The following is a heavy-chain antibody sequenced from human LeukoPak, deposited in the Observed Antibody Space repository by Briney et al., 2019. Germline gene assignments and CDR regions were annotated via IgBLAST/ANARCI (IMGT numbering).Heavy chain of an antibody. CDR3: ASASKAYCGGDCWDPFDP. J-gene: IGHJ5*02. CDR2: IIPIFGTA. Sequence: ASVKVSCKASGGTFSSYAISWVRQAPGQGLEWMGGIIPIFGTANYAQKFQGRVTITTDESTSTAYMELSSLRSEDTAVYYCASASKAYCGGDCWDPFDPWGQGTLVTVSS. CDR1: GGTFSSYA. D-gene: IGHD2-21*01. V-gene: IGHV1-69*05.